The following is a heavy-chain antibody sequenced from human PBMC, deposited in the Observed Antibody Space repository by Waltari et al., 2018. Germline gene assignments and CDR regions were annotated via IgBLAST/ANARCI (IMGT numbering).Heavy chain of an antibody. CDR3: ARSARLYYFDY. D-gene: IGHD6-6*01. V-gene: IGHV4-34*01. J-gene: IGHJ4*02. CDR1: GGSFSGYY. CDR2: INHSGST. Sequence: QVQLQQWGAGLLKPSETLSLTCAVYGGSFSGYYWSWIRQPPGKGLEWIGEINHSGSTNYNPSLKCRVTISVDTSKNQFSLKLSSVTAADTAVYYCARSARLYYFDYWGQGTLVTVSS.